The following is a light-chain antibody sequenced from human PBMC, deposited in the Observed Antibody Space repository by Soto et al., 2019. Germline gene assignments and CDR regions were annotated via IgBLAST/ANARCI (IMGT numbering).Light chain of an antibody. CDR3: CAYAGSSTWV. CDR2: EVS. J-gene: IGLJ3*02. Sequence: QSVLTQPASVSGSPGQSITISCTGTSSYVGSYNLVSWYQHHPGKAPKLMIYEVSKRPSGVSNRFSGSKSGNTASLTISGLQAEDEADYYCCAYAGSSTWVFGGGTKLTVL. CDR1: SSYVGSYNL. V-gene: IGLV2-23*02.